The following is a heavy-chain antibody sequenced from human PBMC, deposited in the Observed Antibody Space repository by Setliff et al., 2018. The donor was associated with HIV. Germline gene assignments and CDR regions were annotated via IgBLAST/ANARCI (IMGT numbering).Heavy chain of an antibody. J-gene: IGHJ3*01. V-gene: IGHV1-18*01. CDR2: ISGSNGNT. CDR1: GYIFSTFG. Sequence: ASVKVSCKASGYIFSTFGITWVRQAPGQGPEWMGWISGSNGNTNYAQEFQGRVTVTIDTSTSTVYMDLNSLKSEDSAVYYCANPHDGGAFDVWGQGTAVTVSS. CDR3: ANPHDGGAFDV. D-gene: IGHD1-1*01.